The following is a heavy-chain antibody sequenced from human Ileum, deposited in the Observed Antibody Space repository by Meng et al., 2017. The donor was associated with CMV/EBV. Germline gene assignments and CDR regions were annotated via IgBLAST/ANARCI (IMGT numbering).Heavy chain of an antibody. V-gene: IGHV3-21*01. D-gene: IGHD4-11*01. Sequence: GESLKISCAASGFTFSSYSMNWVRQAPGKGLEWVSSISSSSSYIYYADSVKGRFTISRDNAKNSLYLQMNSLRAEDTAVYYCARGAYSPPYYCYGMDIWGQGTTVTVSS. CDR1: GFTFSSYS. CDR3: ARGAYSPPYYCYGMDI. CDR2: ISSSSSYI. J-gene: IGHJ6*02.